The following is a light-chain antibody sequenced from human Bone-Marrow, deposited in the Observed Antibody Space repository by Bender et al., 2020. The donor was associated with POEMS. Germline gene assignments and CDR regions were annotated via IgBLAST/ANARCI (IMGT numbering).Light chain of an antibody. J-gene: IGLJ3*02. CDR2: EDT. CDR1: SSDVGSYNL. V-gene: IGLV2-23*01. Sequence: QSALTQPASVSGSPGQSITISCTGTSSDVGSYNLVSWYQQHPGKAPKLLIYEDTKRPSGVSNRFSASKSGNTASLTISGLQSEDEADYYCAVWDDSLNGWVFGGGTKLTVL. CDR3: AVWDDSLNGWV.